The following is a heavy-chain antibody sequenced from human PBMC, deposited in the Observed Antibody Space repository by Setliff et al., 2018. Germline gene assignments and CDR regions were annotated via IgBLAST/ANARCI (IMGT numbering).Heavy chain of an antibody. CDR3: ARARYSSGWYGGGGAFYYMDA. V-gene: IGHV4-61*05. D-gene: IGHD6-19*01. Sequence: SETLSLTCSVSGGSISSSIYYWSWIRQPPGKGLEWIGYIYSSGSTNYNPSLKSRVAISLDTSKSQFSLKLTSVTAADTAVYYCARARYSSGWYGGGGAFYYMDAWGKGTTVTVSS. J-gene: IGHJ6*03. CDR1: GGSISSSIYY. CDR2: IYSSGST.